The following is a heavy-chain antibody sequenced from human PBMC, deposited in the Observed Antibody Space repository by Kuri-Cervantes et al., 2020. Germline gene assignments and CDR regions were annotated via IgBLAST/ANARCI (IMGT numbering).Heavy chain of an antibody. CDR2: IWYDGSNK. J-gene: IGHJ5*02. V-gene: IGHV3-33*01. D-gene: IGHD6-13*01. Sequence: GESLKISCAASGFTFSSYGMHWVRQAPGKGLEWVAVIWYDGSNKYYADSVKGRFTISRDNSKNTLYLQMNSLRAEDTAVYYCARSRSGYSSTWYKNTGFDPWGQGTLVTVSS. CDR1: GFTFSSYG. CDR3: ARSRSGYSSTWYKNTGFDP.